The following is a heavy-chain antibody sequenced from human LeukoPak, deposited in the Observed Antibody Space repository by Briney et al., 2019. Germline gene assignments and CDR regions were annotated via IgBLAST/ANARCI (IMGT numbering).Heavy chain of an antibody. J-gene: IGHJ4*02. Sequence: SQTLSLTCAVPGGSISSGGYSWSWIRQPPGKGLEWIGYIYHSGSTYYNPSLKSRVTISVDRSKNQFSLKLSSVTAADTAVYYCARAGSGSYLALGRGTAFDYWGQGTLVTVSS. CDR3: ARAGSGSYLALGRGTAFDY. CDR2: IYHSGST. V-gene: IGHV4-30-2*01. CDR1: GGSISSGGYS. D-gene: IGHD1-26*01.